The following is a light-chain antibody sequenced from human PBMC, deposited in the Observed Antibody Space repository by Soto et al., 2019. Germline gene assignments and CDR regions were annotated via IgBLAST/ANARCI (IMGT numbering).Light chain of an antibody. J-gene: IGKJ1*01. CDR3: HQRQRWPRT. V-gene: IGKV3-11*01. CDR1: QSVSSSY. CDR2: GAS. Sequence: EIVLTQSPATLSLSPGERATLSCRASQSVSSSYLAWYQQKPGQAPRLLIYGASNRAAGIPGRFSGSGSGTDFTLTITSLEPEDFAFYYCHQRQRWPRTFGQGTKVDIK.